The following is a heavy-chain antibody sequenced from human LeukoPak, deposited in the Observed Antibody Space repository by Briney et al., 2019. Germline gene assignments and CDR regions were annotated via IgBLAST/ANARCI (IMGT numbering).Heavy chain of an antibody. V-gene: IGHV1-2*06. J-gene: IGHJ3*01. CDR3: ATFTAPRNAFDL. Sequence: ASVKVSCKASGHSFNAYYIHWVRQAPGQGLQWMGRIDPNSGDTKYTQKFQGRVSMTRDTSISTAYMELSRLTSDDTAVYYYATFTAPRNAFDLWGQGTMVTVSS. D-gene: IGHD3-16*01. CDR1: GHSFNAYY. CDR2: IDPNSGDT.